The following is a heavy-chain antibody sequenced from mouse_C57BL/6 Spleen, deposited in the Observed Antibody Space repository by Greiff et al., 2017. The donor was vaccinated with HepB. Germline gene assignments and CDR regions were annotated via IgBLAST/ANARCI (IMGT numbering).Heavy chain of an antibody. J-gene: IGHJ3*01. Sequence: EVQLQQSGAELVRPGASVKLSCTASGFNIKDDYMHWVKQRPEQGLEWIGWIDPENGDTEYASKFQGKATITADTSSNTAYLQLSSLTSEDTAVYYCTTCGGSSYGTWFAYWGQGTLVTVSA. D-gene: IGHD1-1*01. V-gene: IGHV14-4*01. CDR1: GFNIKDDY. CDR2: IDPENGDT. CDR3: TTCGGSSYGTWFAY.